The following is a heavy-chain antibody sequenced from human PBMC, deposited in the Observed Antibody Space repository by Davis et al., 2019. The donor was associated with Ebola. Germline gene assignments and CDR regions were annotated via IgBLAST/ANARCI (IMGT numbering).Heavy chain of an antibody. CDR1: GGSISSYY. CDR3: ARVIATYYYDSSGYYTWYYFDY. J-gene: IGHJ4*02. CDR2: IYYSGST. Sequence: SETLSLTCTVSGGSISSYYWSWIRQPPGKGLEWIGYIYYSGSTNYNPSLKSRVTISVDTSKNQFSLKLSSVTAADTAVYYCARVIATYYYDSSGYYTWYYFDYWGQGTLVTVSS. D-gene: IGHD3-22*01. V-gene: IGHV4-59*01.